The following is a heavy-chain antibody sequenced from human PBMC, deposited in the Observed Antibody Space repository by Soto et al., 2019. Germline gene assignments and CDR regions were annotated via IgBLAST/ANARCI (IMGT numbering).Heavy chain of an antibody. Sequence: ASVKVSCTSSGCTFSSYAIIWVRQAPGQGLEWMGGIIPIFGTANYAQKFQGRVTITADESTSTAYMELSSLRSEDTAVYYCARRSDAAAGTWCFDPWGQGTLVTVSS. CDR1: GCTFSSYA. D-gene: IGHD6-13*01. CDR2: IIPIFGTA. V-gene: IGHV1-69*13. CDR3: ARRSDAAAGTWCFDP. J-gene: IGHJ5*02.